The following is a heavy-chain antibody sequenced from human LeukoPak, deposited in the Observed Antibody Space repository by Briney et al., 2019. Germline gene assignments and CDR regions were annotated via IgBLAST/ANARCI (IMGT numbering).Heavy chain of an antibody. CDR3: ARGNGSYHLDY. D-gene: IGHD1-26*01. Sequence: GGSLRLSCAASGFTFSSYAMHWVRQAPGKGLEWVAVISYDGSNKYYADSVKGRFTISRDNSKNTLYLQMNSLRAEDTAVYYCARGNGSYHLDYWGQGTLVTVSS. CDR2: ISYDGSNK. CDR1: GFTFSSYA. J-gene: IGHJ4*02. V-gene: IGHV3-30-3*01.